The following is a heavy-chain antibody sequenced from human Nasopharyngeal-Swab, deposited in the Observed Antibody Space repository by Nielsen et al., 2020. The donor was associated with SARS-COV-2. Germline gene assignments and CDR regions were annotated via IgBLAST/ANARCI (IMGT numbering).Heavy chain of an antibody. CDR1: GGSISSSSYY. CDR3: ARLSNWYFDL. V-gene: IGHV4-39*01. J-gene: IGHJ2*01. Sequence: SETLSLTCTVSGGSISSSSYYWGWIRQPPGKGLEWIGSIYYSGSTYYNPSLKSRVTISVDTSKNQFSLKLSSVTAADPAVYYCARLSNWYFDLWGRGTLVTVLL. CDR2: IYYSGST.